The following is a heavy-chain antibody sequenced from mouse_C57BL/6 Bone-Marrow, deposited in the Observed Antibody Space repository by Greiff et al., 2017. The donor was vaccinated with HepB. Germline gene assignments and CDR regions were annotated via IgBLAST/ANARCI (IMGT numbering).Heavy chain of an antibody. Sequence: VQLKESGGGLVQPGGSLKLSCAASGFTFSDYYMYWVRQTPEKRLEWVAYISNGGGSTYYPDTVKGRFTISRDNAKNTLYLQMSRLKSEDTAVYYCARHGSYFDYWGQGTTLTVSS. D-gene: IGHD2-2*01. CDR3: ARHGSYFDY. CDR2: ISNGGGST. J-gene: IGHJ2*01. CDR1: GFTFSDYY. V-gene: IGHV5-12*01.